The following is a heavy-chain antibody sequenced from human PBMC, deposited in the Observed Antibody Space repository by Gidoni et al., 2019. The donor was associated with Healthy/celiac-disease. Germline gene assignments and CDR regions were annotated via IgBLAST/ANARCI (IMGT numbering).Heavy chain of an antibody. CDR2: IWYDGSNK. Sequence: QVQLVESGGGVVQPGRSLRLSCAASGFTFSSYGMHWVRQAPGKGLEWVAVIWYDGSNKYYADSVKGRFTISRDNSKNTLYRQMNSLRAEDTAVYYCARDQGGSYSRDAFDIWGQGTMVTVSS. V-gene: IGHV3-33*01. J-gene: IGHJ3*02. CDR3: ARDQGGSYSRDAFDI. CDR1: GFTFSSYG. D-gene: IGHD1-26*01.